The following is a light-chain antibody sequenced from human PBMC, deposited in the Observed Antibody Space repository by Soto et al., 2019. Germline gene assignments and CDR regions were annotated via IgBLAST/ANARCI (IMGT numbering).Light chain of an antibody. CDR2: DAS. CDR3: QQYDSRSPWT. V-gene: IGKV3-20*01. J-gene: IGKJ1*01. CDR1: QSVGNT. Sequence: ELVLTQSPGTLSLSPGERATLSCRASQSVGNTLAWYQHKCSQAPSVLNYDASSRATGIPDRFSGSGSGTDFTLTITRLEPEDFAVYYCQQYDSRSPWTFGQGAKVEVK.